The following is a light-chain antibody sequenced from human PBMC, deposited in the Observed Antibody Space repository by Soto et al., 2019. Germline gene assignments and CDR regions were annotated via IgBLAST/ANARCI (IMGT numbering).Light chain of an antibody. CDR1: QGISTY. J-gene: IGKJ2*01. CDR3: QQLNSDWYA. Sequence: DIQLTQSPSFLSASVGDRVTITCRASQGISTYLAWYVQRPGKAPKLLIYGASTLQSGVPSRFSGSGSGTEFTLTISSLQPEDFGTYYCQQLNSDWYAFGQGTKLEIK. V-gene: IGKV1-9*01. CDR2: GAS.